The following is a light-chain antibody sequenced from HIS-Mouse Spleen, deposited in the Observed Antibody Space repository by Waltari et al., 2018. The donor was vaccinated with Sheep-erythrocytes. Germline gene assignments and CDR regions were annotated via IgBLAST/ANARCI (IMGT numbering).Light chain of an antibody. CDR2: WAS. J-gene: IGKJ3*01. Sequence: DIVMTQSPDSLAVSLGERATINCKSSQSVLYSPNNKNYLAWYQQKPGQPPKLLIYWASTRESGVPDRFSGSGSGTDVTLTISSLQAEDVAVYYCQQYYSTPFTFGPGTKVDIK. CDR3: QQYYSTPFT. CDR1: QSVLYSPNNKNY. V-gene: IGKV4-1*01.